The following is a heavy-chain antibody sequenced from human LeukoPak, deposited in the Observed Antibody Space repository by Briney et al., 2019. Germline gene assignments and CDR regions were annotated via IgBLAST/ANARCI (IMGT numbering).Heavy chain of an antibody. CDR3: ARRHRSYDSGGHVIDY. D-gene: IGHD3-22*01. V-gene: IGHV4-39*01. CDR1: GGSISDTSDF. J-gene: IGHJ4*02. CDR2: LYYSDNTYDNPSVSSGNT. Sequence: SETPSLTCTVPGGSISDTSDFWGWIRQPPGKGLEWIGSLYYSDNTYDNPSVSSGNTYYNPSLKSRVTISVDTSKNQFSLKLSSVTAADTAMYYCARRHRSYDSGGHVIDYWGQGTLVTVSS.